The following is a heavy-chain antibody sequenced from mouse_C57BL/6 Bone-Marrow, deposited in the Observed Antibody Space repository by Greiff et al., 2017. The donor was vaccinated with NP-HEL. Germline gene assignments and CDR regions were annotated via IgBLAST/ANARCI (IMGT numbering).Heavy chain of an antibody. Sequence: QVQLQQSGPELVKPGASVKISCKASGYAFSSSWMNWVKQRPGKGLEWIGRIYPGDGDTNYNGKFKGKATLTADKSSSTAYMQLSSLTSEDSAVYFSARNYGNSYYAMDYWGQGTSVTVSS. CDR1: GYAFSSSW. D-gene: IGHD2-1*01. CDR3: ARNYGNSYYAMDY. J-gene: IGHJ4*01. V-gene: IGHV1-82*01. CDR2: IYPGDGDT.